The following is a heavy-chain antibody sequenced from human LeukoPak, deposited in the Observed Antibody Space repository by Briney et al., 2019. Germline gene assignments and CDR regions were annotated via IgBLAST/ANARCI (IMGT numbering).Heavy chain of an antibody. Sequence: KPSETLSLTCAVYGGSFSGYYWSWIRQPPGKGLEWIGEINHSGSTTYNPSLKSRVTISVDTSKNQFSLKLSSVTAADTAVYYCARGAPMVRGVIIDIIPMDVWGKGTTVTVSS. CDR3: ARGAPMVRGVIIDIIPMDV. CDR1: GGSFSGYY. CDR2: INHSGST. D-gene: IGHD3-10*01. J-gene: IGHJ6*01. V-gene: IGHV4-34*01.